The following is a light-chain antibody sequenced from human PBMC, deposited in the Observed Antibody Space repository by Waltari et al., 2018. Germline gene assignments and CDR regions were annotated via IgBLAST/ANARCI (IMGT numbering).Light chain of an antibody. V-gene: IGKV1D-12*01. CDR3: QQTNSFPYT. Sequence: DIQMTQSPSSVSASVGDRLTITCRASQGINIWLVLYQQKPGKAPNVLIYEGSTLQSGVPSRFGGSVSGTDFTLTISSLQPEDFATYYCQQTNSFPYTFGQGTKLEI. CDR1: QGINIW. CDR2: EGS. J-gene: IGKJ2*01.